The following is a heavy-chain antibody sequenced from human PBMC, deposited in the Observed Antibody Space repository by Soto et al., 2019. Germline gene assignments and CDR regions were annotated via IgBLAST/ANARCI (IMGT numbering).Heavy chain of an antibody. CDR1: GFTFSSYS. J-gene: IGHJ4*02. CDR3: APSAAIGK. Sequence: EVQLLESGGGLVQPGGSLRLSCAASGFTFSSYSMNWVRQAPGKGLEWVSYISSSSSTIYYADSVKGRFTISRDNAKNSLYLHMNSLRAEDTAVYYCAPSAAIGKWGQGTLVTVSS. CDR2: ISSSSSTI. V-gene: IGHV3-48*01. D-gene: IGHD5-18*01.